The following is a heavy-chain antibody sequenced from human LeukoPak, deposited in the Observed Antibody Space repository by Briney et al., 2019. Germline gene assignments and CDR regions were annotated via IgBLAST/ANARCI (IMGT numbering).Heavy chain of an antibody. CDR2: IYSSGST. J-gene: IGHJ4*02. CDR1: GGSISSGSYY. V-gene: IGHV4-61*02. Sequence: SSETLSLTCTVSGGSISSGSYYWSWIRQPAGKGLEWIGRIYSSGSTNYNPSLKSRVTISVDTSKNQFSLKLSSVTAADTAVYYCARGDKRVTFGGVIVPFDYWGQGTLVTVSS. D-gene: IGHD3-16*02. CDR3: ARGDKRVTFGGVIVPFDY.